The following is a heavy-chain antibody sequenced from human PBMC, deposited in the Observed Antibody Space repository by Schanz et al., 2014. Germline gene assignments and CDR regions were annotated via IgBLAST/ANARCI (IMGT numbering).Heavy chain of an antibody. CDR3: ARVKYCTITRCYRTETEGIYYMDV. D-gene: IGHD2-2*01. CDR2: INTGVNT. CDR1: GFTFGDYA. Sequence: EVQLLESGGGLVQPGGSLRLSCAASGFTFGDYAMTWVRQAPGKGLEWVSAINTGVNTYYADSVRGRFTMSRDNSKNTLDLQMNSLRAGDAAVYYCARVKYCTITRCYRTETEGIYYMDVWGKGTTVTVSS. J-gene: IGHJ6*03. V-gene: IGHV3-23*01.